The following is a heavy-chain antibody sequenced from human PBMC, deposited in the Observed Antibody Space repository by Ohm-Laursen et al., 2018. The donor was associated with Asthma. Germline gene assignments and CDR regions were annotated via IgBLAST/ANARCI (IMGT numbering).Heavy chain of an antibody. CDR2: MSYDGNNK. CDR1: GFTLSSYG. Sequence: SLRVSCLASGFTLSSYGMHWVRQAPGKALEWVAVMSYDGNNKYHAASVQGRFTISRDNSKSTLLLQMSSLRPEETAVYYCARGLGGIHRWLSYQIDKWGQGTQVTVSS. CDR3: ARGLGGIHRWLSYQIDK. D-gene: IGHD5-18*01. J-gene: IGHJ4*02. V-gene: IGHV3-30*19.